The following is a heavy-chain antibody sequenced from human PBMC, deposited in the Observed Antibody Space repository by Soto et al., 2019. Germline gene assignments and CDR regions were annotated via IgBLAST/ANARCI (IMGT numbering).Heavy chain of an antibody. J-gene: IGHJ4*02. Sequence: EVELVESGGGLVQPGRSLGLSCEASGFNLDDYAMHWVRQGPGKGLEWVSGISWNSKRKDYADSVKGRFIISKDNEKNSLFLQMNSLKTEDTAFYYCVKAKAAVAIMYYFDYWGQGTLLTVSS. D-gene: IGHD6-19*01. CDR2: ISWNSKRK. V-gene: IGHV3-9*01. CDR3: VKAKAAVAIMYYFDY. CDR1: GFNLDDYA.